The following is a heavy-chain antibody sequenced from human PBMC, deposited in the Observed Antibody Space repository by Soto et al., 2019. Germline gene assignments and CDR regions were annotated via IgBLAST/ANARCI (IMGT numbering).Heavy chain of an antibody. D-gene: IGHD4-17*01. CDR3: ANSYGDYVSY. CDR2: INHSGSI. CDR1: GGSFSGQY. Sequence: PSETLSLTCAVYGGSFSGQYWSWIRQPPGKGLEWIGEINHSGSINYNPSLESRVTISEDTSKNQFSLKLSSVTAADTAVYYCANSYGDYVSYWGQGTLVTVSS. V-gene: IGHV4-34*01. J-gene: IGHJ4*02.